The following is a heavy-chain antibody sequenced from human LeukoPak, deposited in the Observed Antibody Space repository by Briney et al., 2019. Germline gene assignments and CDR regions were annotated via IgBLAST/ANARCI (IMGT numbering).Heavy chain of an antibody. V-gene: IGHV4-34*01. Sequence: PSETLSLTCAVYGGSFSGYYWSWIRQPPGKGLEWIGEINHSGSTNYNPPLKSRVTISVDTSKNQFSLKLSSVTAADTAVYYCAREDGYNYDYWGQGTLVTVSS. CDR1: GGSFSGYY. CDR3: AREDGYNYDY. CDR2: INHSGST. J-gene: IGHJ4*02. D-gene: IGHD5-24*01.